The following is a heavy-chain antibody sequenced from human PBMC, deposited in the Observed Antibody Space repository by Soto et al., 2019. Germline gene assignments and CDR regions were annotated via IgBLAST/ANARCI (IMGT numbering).Heavy chain of an antibody. V-gene: IGHV3-48*01. CDR2: ISSSSSTI. CDR1: GFTLT. J-gene: IGHJ3*02. CDR3: ARGNSGWYNAFDI. D-gene: IGHD6-13*01. Sequence: GSLRLSCAASGFTLTMNWVRQAPGKGLEWVSYISSSSSTIYYADSVKGRFTISRDNAKNSVYLQMNSLRAEDTAVYYCARGNSGWYNAFDIWGQGTLVTVSS.